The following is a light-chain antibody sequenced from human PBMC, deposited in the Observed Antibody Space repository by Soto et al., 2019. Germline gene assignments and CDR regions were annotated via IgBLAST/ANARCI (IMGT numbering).Light chain of an antibody. J-gene: IGLJ2*01. CDR1: GSDFGGYIY. CDR2: EVF. Sequence: QSALTQPASVSGSPGQSITIPCTVTGSDFGGYIYVSWYQQHSGEAPKLIIHEVFNRPSGVSDRFSGSKSGNTASLTISGLQAEDEADYYCSSYTIGNTPEVLFGGGTKLTVL. CDR3: SSYTIGNTPEVL. V-gene: IGLV2-14*01.